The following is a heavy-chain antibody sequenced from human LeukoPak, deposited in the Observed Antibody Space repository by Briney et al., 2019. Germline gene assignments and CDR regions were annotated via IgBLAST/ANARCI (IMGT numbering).Heavy chain of an antibody. CDR3: ARDLRDGYNFFYYYYMDV. J-gene: IGHJ6*03. D-gene: IGHD5-24*01. CDR2: ISSSSSYI. V-gene: IGHV3-21*01. CDR1: GFTFSSYS. Sequence: GGSLRPSCAASGFTFSSYSMNWVRQAPGKGLEWVSSISSSSSYIYYADSVKGRFTISRDNAKNSLYLQMNSLRAEDTAVYYCARDLRDGYNFFYYYYMDVWGKGTTVTVS.